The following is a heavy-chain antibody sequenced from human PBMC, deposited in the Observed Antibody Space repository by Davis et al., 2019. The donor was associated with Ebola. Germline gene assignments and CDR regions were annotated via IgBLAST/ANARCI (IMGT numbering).Heavy chain of an antibody. CDR3: ARQAGIVVVPAAIRYYYGMDV. CDR2: IYYSGST. D-gene: IGHD2-2*02. J-gene: IGHJ6*02. V-gene: IGHV4-59*08. CDR1: GGSISSYY. Sequence: MPSETLSLTCTVSGGSISSYYWSWIRQPPGKGLEWIGYIYYSGSTNYNPSLKSRVTISVDTSKNQFSLKLSSVTAADTAVYYCARQAGIVVVPAAIRYYYGMDVWGQGTTVTVSS.